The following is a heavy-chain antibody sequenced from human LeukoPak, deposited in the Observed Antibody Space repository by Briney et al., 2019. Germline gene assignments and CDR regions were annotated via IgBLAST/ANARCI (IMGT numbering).Heavy chain of an antibody. J-gene: IGHJ5*02. V-gene: IGHV1-2*02. D-gene: IGHD3-3*02. Sequence: ASVKVSCKASGYTFTGYYMHWVRQAPGQGLEWMGWINPNSGGTNYAQKFQGRVTMTRDTSISTAYMELSRLRSDDTAVYYCARQYRIFGVVLFDPWGQGTLVTVSS. CDR2: INPNSGGT. CDR1: GYTFTGYY. CDR3: ARQYRIFGVVLFDP.